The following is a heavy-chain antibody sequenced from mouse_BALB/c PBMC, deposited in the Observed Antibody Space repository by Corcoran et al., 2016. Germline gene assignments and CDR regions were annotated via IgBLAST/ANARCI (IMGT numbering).Heavy chain of an antibody. V-gene: IGHV3-6*02. J-gene: IGHJ3*01. CDR1: GYSITSGYY. Sequence: DVQLLESGPGLVKPSQSLSLTCSVTGYSITSGYYWNWIRQFPGNKLEWMGYISYDGSNNYNPSLKNRISITRDTSKNQFFLKLNSVTTEDTATYYCARVGAYWGQGTLVTVSA. CDR3: ARVGAY. CDR2: ISYDGSN.